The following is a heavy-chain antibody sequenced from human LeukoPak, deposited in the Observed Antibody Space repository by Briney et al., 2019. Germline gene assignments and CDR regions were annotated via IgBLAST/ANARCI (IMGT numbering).Heavy chain of an antibody. CDR2: IYTSEST. Sequence: SETLSLTCTVSGDSISSGSYYWSWIRQPAGKGLEWIGRIYTSESTNYNPSLKSRVTISVDTSKNQFSLKLRSVTAADTAVYYCARGQYSSGPWGYWGQGTLVTVSS. D-gene: IGHD5-18*01. CDR3: ARGQYSSGPWGY. CDR1: GDSISSGSYY. V-gene: IGHV4-61*02. J-gene: IGHJ4*02.